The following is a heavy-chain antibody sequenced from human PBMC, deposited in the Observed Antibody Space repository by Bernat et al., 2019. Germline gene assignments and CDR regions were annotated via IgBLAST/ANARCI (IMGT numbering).Heavy chain of an antibody. J-gene: IGHJ5*02. D-gene: IGHD3-16*01. Sequence: QVQLVESGGDVVQAGRSLRLSCAASGFTFSGYTMHWVRQAPGKGLEWVAVISYDGNNEYYADSVRGHFTISRDNSKNTVDLQMNSLRAEDTAVYFCGRDRVAWGGNSGAGDSWGQGTLVTV. CDR1: GFTFSGYT. CDR3: GRDRVAWGGNSGAGDS. V-gene: IGHV3-30-3*01. CDR2: ISYDGNNE.